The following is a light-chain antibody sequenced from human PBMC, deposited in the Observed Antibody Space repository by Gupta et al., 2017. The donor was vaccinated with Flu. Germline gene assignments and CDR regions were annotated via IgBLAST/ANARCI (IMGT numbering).Light chain of an antibody. Sequence: PSTLSASVGDRVTITCRARQSINRWLAWYQQKPGKAPILLIYMASTLDTGVPSRFSGTGSGTEFTLTISSLQPDDFATYYCLQDSARPWTFVQWTMVEI. J-gene: IGKJ1*01. CDR3: LQDSARPWT. CDR1: QSINRW. CDR2: MAS. V-gene: IGKV1-5*03.